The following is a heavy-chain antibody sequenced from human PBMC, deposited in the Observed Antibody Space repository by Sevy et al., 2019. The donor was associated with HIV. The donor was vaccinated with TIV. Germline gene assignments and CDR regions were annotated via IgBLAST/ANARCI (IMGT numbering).Heavy chain of an antibody. D-gene: IGHD2-2*01. CDR1: GYSFTSYW. J-gene: IGHJ3*02. Sequence: GESLKISCKGSGYSFTSYWIGWVRQMPGKGLEWMGIIYPGDSDTRYSPSFQGQVTISADKSISTAYLQWSSLKASDTAMYYGAGRSGCSSTSCYRGLGAFDIWGQGTMVTVSS. V-gene: IGHV5-51*01. CDR3: AGRSGCSSTSCYRGLGAFDI. CDR2: IYPGDSDT.